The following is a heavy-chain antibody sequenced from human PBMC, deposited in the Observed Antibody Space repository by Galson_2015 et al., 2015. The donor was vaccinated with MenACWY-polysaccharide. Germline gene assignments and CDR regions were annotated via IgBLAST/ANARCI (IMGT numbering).Heavy chain of an antibody. CDR2: IVPYTGDT. CDR3: VLLRARDADS. D-gene: IGHD5-24*01. V-gene: IGHV1-2*02. Sequence: SVKVSCKASGYSFTAYYIHWVRQAPGQGLEWMGWIVPYTGDTNYAVKLQGRVTMTRDTSFSTAYMELNSLRSDDTAVYYCVLLRARDADSWGQGSLVTVSS. J-gene: IGHJ5*01. CDR1: GYSFTAYY.